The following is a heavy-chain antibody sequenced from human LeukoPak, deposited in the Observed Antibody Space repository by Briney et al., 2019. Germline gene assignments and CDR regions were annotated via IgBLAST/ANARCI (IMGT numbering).Heavy chain of an antibody. CDR3: ARTLVAADRDY. CDR2: IIPIFGTA. J-gene: IGHJ4*02. D-gene: IGHD2-15*01. Sequence: SVKVSCKASGGTFSSYAISWVRQAPGQGLEWMGGIIPIFGTANYAQKLQGRVTMTTDTSTSTAYMELRSLRSDDTAVYYCARTLVAADRDYWGQGTLVTVSS. CDR1: GGTFSSYA. V-gene: IGHV1-69*05.